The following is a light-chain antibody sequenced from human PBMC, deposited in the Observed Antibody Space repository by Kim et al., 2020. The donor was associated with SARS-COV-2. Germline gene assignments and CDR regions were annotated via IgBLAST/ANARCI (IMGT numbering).Light chain of an antibody. CDR1: SLRSYY. J-gene: IGLJ3*02. CDR3: NSRDSSGNHQRV. CDR2: GKN. V-gene: IGLV3-19*01. Sequence: GQTVRITCQGDSLRSYYASWYQQKPGQAPVLVIYGKNNRPSGIPDRFSGSSSGNTASLTITGAQAEDEADYYCNSRDSSGNHQRVFGGGTKLTVL.